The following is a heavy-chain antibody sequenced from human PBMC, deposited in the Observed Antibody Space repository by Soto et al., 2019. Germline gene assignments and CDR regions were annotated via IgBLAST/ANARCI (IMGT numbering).Heavy chain of an antibody. CDR3: ARTPENITVRVSVLYYFDY. J-gene: IGHJ4*02. CDR1: GSTFTSYG. V-gene: IGHV1-18*01. CDR2: ISAYNGNT. Sequence: ASEKVSSMASGSTFTSYGSSWVRQAPGQGLERMGRISAYNGNTNNAQKLQGRVTMSTDPSTSNASMELRSLTPNHTAVYYCARTPENITVRVSVLYYFDYWGQGTLVTVSS. D-gene: IGHD2-15*01.